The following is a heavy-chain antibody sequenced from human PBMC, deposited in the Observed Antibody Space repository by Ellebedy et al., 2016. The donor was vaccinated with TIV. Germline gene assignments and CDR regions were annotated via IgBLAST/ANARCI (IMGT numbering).Heavy chain of an antibody. D-gene: IGHD6-13*01. CDR3: ARGWYLDF. CDR2: ISTYHGKT. CDR1: GYSLTSNG. Sequence: AASVKVSCKASGYSLTSNGISWVRQAPGQGLEWVGWISTYHGKTYYAQKLQGRVTMTTDTSSSTAYMELRSLTSDDTAVYYCARGWYLDFWGQGILVTVSS. V-gene: IGHV1-18*01. J-gene: IGHJ4*02.